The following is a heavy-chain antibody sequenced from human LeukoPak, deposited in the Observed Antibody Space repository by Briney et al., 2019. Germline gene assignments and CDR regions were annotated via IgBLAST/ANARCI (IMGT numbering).Heavy chain of an antibody. V-gene: IGHV3-7*01. CDR3: ARDGGYCTNGACYRDFDY. D-gene: IGHD2-8*01. CDR1: GFTFSDYY. CDR2: IKQDGSEK. J-gene: IGHJ4*02. Sequence: GGSLRLSCAASGFTFSDYYMSWIRQAPGKGLEWVANIKQDGSEKYYVDSVKGQFTISRDNAKNSLYLQMNSLRAEDTAVYYCARDGGYCTNGACYRDFDYWGQGTLVTVSS.